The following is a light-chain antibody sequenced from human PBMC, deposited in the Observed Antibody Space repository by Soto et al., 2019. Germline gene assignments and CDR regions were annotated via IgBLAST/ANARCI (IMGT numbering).Light chain of an antibody. J-gene: IGKJ1*01. CDR3: QHRSDWPGTWT. CDR2: GAS. V-gene: IGKV3-11*01. Sequence: EIVLTQSPATLSLSPGERATLSCRASQSIGIYLAWYRQKPGQAPRLLIYGASNRATGIPARFSGSGSGTDFTLTITRLGPEDFAVYYCQHRSDWPGTWTVGQGTKVEIK. CDR1: QSIGIY.